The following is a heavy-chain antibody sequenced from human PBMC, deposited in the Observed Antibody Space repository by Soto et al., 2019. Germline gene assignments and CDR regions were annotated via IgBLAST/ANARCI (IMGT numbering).Heavy chain of an antibody. V-gene: IGHV1-3*01. CDR3: ARRFDGAFDI. CDR2: INAGNDNT. J-gene: IGHJ3*02. CDR1: GYTFTNYV. D-gene: IGHD3-10*01. Sequence: ASVKVSCKASGYTFTNYVIHWVRQAPGQRLEWMGWINAGNDNTKYSQKFQGRVTFTRDTSTSTAYMDLSSLRSEDTAVYYCARRFDGAFDIWGQGTMVTVSS.